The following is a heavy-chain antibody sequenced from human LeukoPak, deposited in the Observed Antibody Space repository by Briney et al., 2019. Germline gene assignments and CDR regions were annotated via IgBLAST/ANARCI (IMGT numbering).Heavy chain of an antibody. V-gene: IGHV1-2*02. CDR3: AREEGSGCYDS. D-gene: IGHD6-19*01. CDR2: INPNSGGT. J-gene: IGHJ4*02. CDR1: GYTFTCYY. Sequence: GASVKVSCKASGYTFTCYYMHWVRQAPGQGLEWMGWINPNSGGTNYAQKFQGRVTMTRDTSITTAYMELSRLRSDDTAVYYCAREEGSGCYDSWGQGTRLTVSS.